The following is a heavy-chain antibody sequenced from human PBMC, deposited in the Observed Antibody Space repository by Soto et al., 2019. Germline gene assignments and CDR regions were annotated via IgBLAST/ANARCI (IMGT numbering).Heavy chain of an antibody. D-gene: IGHD3-22*01. V-gene: IGHV3-23*01. CDR2: ISGSGGST. J-gene: IGHJ5*02. CDR1: GFTFSSYA. Sequence: GGSLRLSCAASGFTFSSYAMSWVRQAPGKGLEWVSAISGSGGSTYYADSVKGRFTISRDNSKNTLYLQMNSLRAEDTAVYYCARDYYYDSSGYYGPGFDPWGQGTLVTVSS. CDR3: ARDYYYDSSGYYGPGFDP.